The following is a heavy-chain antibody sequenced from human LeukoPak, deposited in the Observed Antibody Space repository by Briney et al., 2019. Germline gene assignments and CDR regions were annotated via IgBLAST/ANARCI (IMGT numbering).Heavy chain of an antibody. J-gene: IGHJ4*01. CDR2: INHRGST. CDR1: GGSFSGYY. D-gene: IGHD6-19*01. CDR3: ARVKAVAGTLPHLLDY. V-gene: IGHV4-34*01. Sequence: PSETLSLTCAVYGGSFSGYYWSWIRQPPGKGLEWIGEINHRGSTSCNPSLKSRLTISKDKFKNQFSLKLTSVTVADTAVYFCARVKAVAGTLPHLLDYWGQGTLVTVSS.